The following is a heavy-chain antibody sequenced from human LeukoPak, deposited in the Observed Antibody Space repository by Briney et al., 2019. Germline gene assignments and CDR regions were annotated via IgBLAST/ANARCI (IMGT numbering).Heavy chain of an antibody. CDR2: IWYDGSNI. Sequence: GRSLRLSCAASGFTFSTYDMHWVRQAPGKGLEWVAVIWYDGSNINYGDSVKGRFAISRDNSRNTLYLQMNSLRAEDTALYYCAREPTTLNGYSVSRRHHYFDHWGQGALVIVSP. D-gene: IGHD5-24*01. CDR3: AREPTTLNGYSVSRRHHYFDH. V-gene: IGHV3-33*01. CDR1: GFTFSTYD. J-gene: IGHJ4*02.